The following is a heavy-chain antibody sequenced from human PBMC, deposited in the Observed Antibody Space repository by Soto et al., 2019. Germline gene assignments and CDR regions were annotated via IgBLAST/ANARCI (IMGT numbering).Heavy chain of an antibody. D-gene: IGHD2-21*01. J-gene: IGHJ4*02. CDR1: GFTFSDYW. V-gene: IGHV3-74*01. Sequence: GGSLRLSCAASGFTFSDYWMHWVRQVPGKGLVWVSRISGDMSSANYADSVKGRFTISRDNAKNTLYVQMHSLRAEDTAVYYCARGIVYSAQDHWGQGTPVTVAS. CDR2: ISGDMSSA. CDR3: ARGIVYSAQDH.